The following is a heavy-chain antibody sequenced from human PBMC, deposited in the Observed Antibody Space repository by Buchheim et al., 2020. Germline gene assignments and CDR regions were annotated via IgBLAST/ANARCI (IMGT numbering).Heavy chain of an antibody. J-gene: IGHJ4*02. CDR1: GGSFSGYY. Sequence: QVQLQQRGAGLLKPSETLSLTCAVYGGSFSGYYWSWIRQPPGKGLEWIGYIYYSGSTYYNPSLKSRVTISVDTSKNQFSLKLSSVTAADTAVYYCARDRRDGHYFDYWGQGTL. CDR3: ARDRRDGHYFDY. V-gene: IGHV4-34*01. D-gene: IGHD1-14*01. CDR2: IYYSGST.